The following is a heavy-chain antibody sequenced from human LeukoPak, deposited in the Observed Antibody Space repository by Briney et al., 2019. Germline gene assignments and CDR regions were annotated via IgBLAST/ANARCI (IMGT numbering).Heavy chain of an antibody. J-gene: IGHJ4*02. CDR1: GFTFSSYG. CDR3: AKDLTLRGFDY. V-gene: IGHV3-30*18. CDR2: ISYDGSNK. D-gene: IGHD4-17*01. Sequence: GGSLRLSCAASGFTFSSYGMHWVRQAPGKGLEWVAVISYDGSNKYYADSVKGRFTISRDNSKNTLYLQMNSLRAEDTAVYYCAKDLTLRGFDYWGQGTLVTVSS.